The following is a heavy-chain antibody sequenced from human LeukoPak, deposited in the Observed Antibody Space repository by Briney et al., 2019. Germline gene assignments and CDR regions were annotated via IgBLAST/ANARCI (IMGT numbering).Heavy chain of an antibody. Sequence: SETLSLTCVVSGDSVSSTNYYWGWIRQPPGKGLEWIGTTHYSGNTYYNPSLKSRVTISLDTSKNQFSLRLNSVTAADTAVYYCARDPVATAENWFDPWGQGTLVTVSS. D-gene: IGHD5-12*01. J-gene: IGHJ5*02. CDR1: GDSVSSTNYY. V-gene: IGHV4-39*07. CDR2: THYSGNT. CDR3: ARDPVATAENWFDP.